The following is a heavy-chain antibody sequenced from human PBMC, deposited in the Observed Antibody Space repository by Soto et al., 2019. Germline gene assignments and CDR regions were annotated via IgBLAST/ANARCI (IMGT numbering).Heavy chain of an antibody. V-gene: IGHV3-53*01. CDR1: GFTVSNNY. J-gene: IGHJ4*02. D-gene: IGHD6-19*01. CDR3: ARDFDLVVAGRGGMDY. CDR2: IYSGGNT. Sequence: EVQLVESGGGLIQPGGSLKLSCAASGFTVSNNYLSWVRQAPGKGLEWVSLIYSGGNTYYADSVKGRFTISRDTSKNTLYLQMNSLRAEDTAVYYCARDFDLVVAGRGGMDYWGQGTLVTVSS.